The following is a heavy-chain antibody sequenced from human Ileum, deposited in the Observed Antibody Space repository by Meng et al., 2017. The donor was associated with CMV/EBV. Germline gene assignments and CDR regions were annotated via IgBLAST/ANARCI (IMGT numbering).Heavy chain of an antibody. CDR3: ALRGSAAGTFQY. V-gene: IGHV4-59*01. J-gene: IGHJ1*01. Sequence: QVPLQESGPGLVKPSQTLSLTCTVSGDSMSSYCWSWIRQPPGKGLEWIGYMCYNGDTNYNPSLKSRVTISGDTSKNQFSLKLSSVTAADTAVYYCALRGSAAGTFQYWGQGTLVTVSS. D-gene: IGHD6-13*01. CDR1: GDSMSSYC. CDR2: MCYNGDT.